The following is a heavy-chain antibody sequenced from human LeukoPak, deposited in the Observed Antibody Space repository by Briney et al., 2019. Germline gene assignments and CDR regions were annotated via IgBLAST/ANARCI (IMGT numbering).Heavy chain of an antibody. V-gene: IGHV4-61*02. CDR2: IYTSGST. J-gene: IGHJ6*03. CDR3: ARATSEGYYGSGSYFYYYYYMDV. Sequence: PSQTLSLTCTVSGGSISSGSYYWSWLRQPAGKGLEWIGRIYTSGSTNYNPSLKSRVTISVDTSKNQFSLKLSSVTAADAAVYYCARATSEGYYGSGSYFYYYYYMDVWGKGTTVTVSS. D-gene: IGHD3-10*01. CDR1: GGSISSGSYY.